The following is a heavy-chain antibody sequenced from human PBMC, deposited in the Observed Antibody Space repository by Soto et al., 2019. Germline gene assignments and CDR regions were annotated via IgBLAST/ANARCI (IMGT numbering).Heavy chain of an antibody. V-gene: IGHV1-8*01. D-gene: IGHD6-6*01. J-gene: IGHJ6*02. CDR3: ARRGLSRSSTFRYHYYGMDV. CDR2: MNPNSGNT. CDR1: GDTFTSYD. Sequence: QVHLVQSGAEVKKPGASVKVSCKASGDTFTSYDINWVRQATGQGLEWMGWMNPNSGNTGYAQKFQGRVTMTRNTSISTAYMELNSLRSEDTAVYYCARRGLSRSSTFRYHYYGMDVWGQGTKVTVSS.